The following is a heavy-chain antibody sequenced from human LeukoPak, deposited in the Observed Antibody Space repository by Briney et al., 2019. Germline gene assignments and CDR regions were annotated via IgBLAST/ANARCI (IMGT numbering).Heavy chain of an antibody. J-gene: IGHJ6*04. CDR2: ISSSGSTI. CDR1: GFTFSSYE. V-gene: IGHV3-48*03. Sequence: GGSLRLFCAASGFTFSSYEMNWVRQAPGKGLEWVSYISSSGSTIYYADSVKGRFTISRDNAKNSLYLPMNSLRAEDTAVYYCAELGITMIGGVWGKGTTVTISS. D-gene: IGHD3-10*02. CDR3: AELGITMIGGV.